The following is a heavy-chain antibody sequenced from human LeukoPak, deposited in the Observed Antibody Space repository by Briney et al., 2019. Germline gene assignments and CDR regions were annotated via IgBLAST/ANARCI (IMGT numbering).Heavy chain of an antibody. CDR3: AASARITSHFDY. V-gene: IGHV4-59*01. D-gene: IGHD1-14*01. J-gene: IGHJ4*02. CDR1: GDSISSYY. Sequence: SETLSLTCTVSGDSISSYYWSWLRQPPGKGLEWIGYIYYSGSTNYNPTLKSRVTISVDTSKTQFSLKLSSVTAADTAVYYCAASARITSHFDYWGQGTLVTVSS. CDR2: IYYSGST.